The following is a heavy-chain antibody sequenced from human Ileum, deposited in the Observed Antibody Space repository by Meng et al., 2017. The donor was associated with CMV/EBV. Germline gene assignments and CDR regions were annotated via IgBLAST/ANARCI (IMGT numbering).Heavy chain of an antibody. V-gene: IGHV4-4*07. CDR1: GDTFSSSS. J-gene: IGHJ4*02. CDR3: AREENTVNQFEY. Sequence: QWHWEDWGPELVKPLASRSLTGAGLGDTFSSSSWIWGRQTAGKGLEWMGRINAGGSTNDNPSRKSRVTMSVDTSKNQFSLKVTTGTAADTAVYYCAREENTVNQFEYWGQGTLVTVSS. D-gene: IGHD4-17*01. CDR2: INAGGST.